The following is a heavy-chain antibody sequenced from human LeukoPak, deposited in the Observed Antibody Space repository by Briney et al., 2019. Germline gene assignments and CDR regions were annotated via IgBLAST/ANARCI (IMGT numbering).Heavy chain of an antibody. CDR1: GGSIRSYY. Sequence: KPPETLSLTCTDSGGSIRSYYWSSIRQPPGKGLEWIGYIYYSGSTNYNPSLKSRVTISVDTSKNQFPLKLSSVTAADTAVYYCARDLGSGWSGVWGQGTLVTVSS. CDR3: ARDLGSGWSGV. CDR2: IYYSGST. V-gene: IGHV4-59*01. D-gene: IGHD6-19*01. J-gene: IGHJ4*02.